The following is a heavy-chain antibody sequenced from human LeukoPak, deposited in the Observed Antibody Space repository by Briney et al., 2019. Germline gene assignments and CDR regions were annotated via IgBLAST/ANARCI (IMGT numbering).Heavy chain of an antibody. CDR1: GGFFSGYY. CDR2: INHSGST. J-gene: IGHJ4*02. V-gene: IGHV4-34*01. CDR3: ATSSGWRRSFDY. Sequence: PSETLSLTCAVYGGFFSGYYWSWIRQPPGKGLEWIGEINHSGSTNYNPSLKSRVTISVDTSKNQFSLKLSSVTAADTAVYYCATSSGWRRSFDYWGQGTLVTVSS. D-gene: IGHD6-19*01.